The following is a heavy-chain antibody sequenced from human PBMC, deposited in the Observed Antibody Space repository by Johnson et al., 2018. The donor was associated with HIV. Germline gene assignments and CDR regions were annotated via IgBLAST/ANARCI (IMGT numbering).Heavy chain of an antibody. CDR3: AKRSGSFYGAFDL. J-gene: IGHJ3*01. D-gene: IGHD1-26*01. Sequence: QVQLVESGGGVVQPGRSLRLSCVASGFTFSSYGMHWVRQAPGKGLEWVAVIWYDGSNKYYADSVKGRFTISRDNSKNTLDLQMNSLRAEDTAVYYCAKRSGSFYGAFDLWGQGTMVTVSS. V-gene: IGHV3-30*18. CDR2: IWYDGSNK. CDR1: GFTFSSYG.